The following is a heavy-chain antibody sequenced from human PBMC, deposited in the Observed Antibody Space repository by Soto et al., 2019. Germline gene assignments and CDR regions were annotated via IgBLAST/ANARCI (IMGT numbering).Heavy chain of an antibody. Sequence: SETLSLTCTVSGGSISNYYWSWIRQPPGKGLEWIGFIYYTGSTNYIPSLKSRLTMSLHTSISTAYMELSRLRSDDTAVYYCARSRSRLGIAAAGIPVFDYWGQGTLVTVSS. V-gene: IGHV4-59*01. D-gene: IGHD6-13*01. J-gene: IGHJ4*02. CDR1: GGSISNYY. CDR3: ARSRSRLGIAAAGIPVFDY. CDR2: IYYTGST.